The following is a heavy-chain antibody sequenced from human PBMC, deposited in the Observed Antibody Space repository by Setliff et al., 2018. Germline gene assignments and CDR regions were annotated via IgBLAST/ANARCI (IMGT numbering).Heavy chain of an antibody. V-gene: IGHV4-34*01. CDR1: GGSFSTYY. CDR3: ARGFTIFGVVMCYFDY. J-gene: IGHJ4*02. Sequence: PSETLSLTCAVYGGSFSTYYWIWIRQPPGKGLEWIGEINHSGSTNYNPSLKSRVTISVDTSKNQFSLKLSSVTAADTAVYYCARGFTIFGVVMCYFDYWGQGTLVTVSS. D-gene: IGHD3-3*01. CDR2: INHSGST.